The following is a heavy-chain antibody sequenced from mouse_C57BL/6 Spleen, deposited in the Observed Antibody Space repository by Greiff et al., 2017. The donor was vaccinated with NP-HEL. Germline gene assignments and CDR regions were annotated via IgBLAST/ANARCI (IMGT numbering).Heavy chain of an antibody. CDR1: GFTFTDYY. Sequence: DVRLVESGGGLVQPGGSLSLSCAASGFTFTDYYMSWVRQPPGKALEWLGFIRNKANGYTTGDSASVKGRFTISRDKSQSILYLQMNALSAEDSATYYCARMWDTTVVGYFDVWGTGTTVTVSS. CDR2: IRNKANGYTT. V-gene: IGHV7-3*01. CDR3: ARMWDTTVVGYFDV. J-gene: IGHJ1*03. D-gene: IGHD1-1*01.